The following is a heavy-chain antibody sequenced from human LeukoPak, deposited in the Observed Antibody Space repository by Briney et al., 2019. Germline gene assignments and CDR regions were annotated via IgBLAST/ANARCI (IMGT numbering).Heavy chain of an antibody. CDR1: GGSFSGYY. CDR3: ARAPGGNAGNFQH. CDR2: INHSGST. Sequence: SETLSLTCAVYGGSFSGYYWSWIRQPPGKGLEWIGEINHSGSTNYNPSLKSRVTISVDTSKNHFSLKLSSVTAADTAVYYCARAPGGNAGNFQHWGQGTLVTVSS. J-gene: IGHJ1*01. D-gene: IGHD4-23*01. V-gene: IGHV4-34*01.